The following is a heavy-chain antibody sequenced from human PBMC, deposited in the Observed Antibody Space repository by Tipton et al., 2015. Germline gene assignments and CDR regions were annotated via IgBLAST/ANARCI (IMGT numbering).Heavy chain of an antibody. V-gene: IGHV4-31*03. J-gene: IGHJ3*01. D-gene: IGHD3-10*01. Sequence: TLSLTCTVSGGSVSGDYYYWSWIRQQPTKGLEWIGYIYYSGRTYYNPSLKSRLTMSVDTSKNQFSLNLSSVTAADTAVYFCARLLTAYGFDDDAFEVWGPGKLVTVSS. CDR2: IYYSGRT. CDR1: GGSVSGDYYY. CDR3: ARLLTAYGFDDDAFEV.